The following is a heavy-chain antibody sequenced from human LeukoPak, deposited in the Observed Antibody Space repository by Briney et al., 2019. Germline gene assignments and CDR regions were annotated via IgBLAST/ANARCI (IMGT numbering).Heavy chain of an antibody. CDR1: GGSISSGFYY. D-gene: IGHD4-17*01. Sequence: PSETLSLTCTVSGGSISSGFYYWSWIRQHPEKGLEWIGYIYYSGSTYYNPSLKSRVTISVDTSKNQFSLKLTSVTVADTAVYYCATTRIHTTVTTLFDYWGQGTLVTVSS. CDR2: IYYSGST. V-gene: IGHV4-31*03. CDR3: ATTRIHTTVTTLFDY. J-gene: IGHJ4*02.